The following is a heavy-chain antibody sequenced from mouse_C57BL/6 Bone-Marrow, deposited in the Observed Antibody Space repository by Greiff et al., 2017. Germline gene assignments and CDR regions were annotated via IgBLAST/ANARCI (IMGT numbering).Heavy chain of an antibody. CDR3: ERDYYGGGY. V-gene: IGHV1-80*01. D-gene: IGHD1-1*01. Sequence: QVQLQQSGAELVQPGASVKISCKASGYAFRRYGINWVKQRPGKGLEWIGQIYPGDGDPNYNGKFKGKAKLTADKSSSTAYMQISSLTSEDSEVYVCERDYYGGGYWGQGTTLTVSS. CDR2: IYPGDGDP. J-gene: IGHJ2*01. CDR1: GYAFRRYG.